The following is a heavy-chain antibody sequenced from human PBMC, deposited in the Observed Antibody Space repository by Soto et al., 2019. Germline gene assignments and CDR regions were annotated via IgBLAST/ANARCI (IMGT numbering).Heavy chain of an antibody. V-gene: IGHV4-31*03. D-gene: IGHD3-10*01. J-gene: IGHJ3*02. Sequence: QVQLQESGPGLVKPSQTLSLTCTVSGGSISSGGYYWSWIRQHPGKGLEGIGYIYYSGSTYYNPSLKSRVTISVDTSKNQFSLKLSSVTAADTAVYYCARESGRGRLSNGSPAHAFDIWGQGTMVTVSS. CDR1: GGSISSGGYY. CDR3: ARESGRGRLSNGSPAHAFDI. CDR2: IYYSGST.